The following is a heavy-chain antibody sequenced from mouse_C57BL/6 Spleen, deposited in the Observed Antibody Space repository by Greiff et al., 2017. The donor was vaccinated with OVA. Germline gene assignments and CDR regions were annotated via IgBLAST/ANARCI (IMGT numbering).Heavy chain of an antibody. Sequence: EVQLVESGGGLVQPKGSLKLSCAASGFSFNTYAMNWVRQAPGKGVEWVARIRSKSNNYATYYDDSVKDRFTISRDEYERMLKLQMKQLETEDTAMYYCVRHRGDLYAMDYWGQGTSVTVSS. CDR3: VRHRGDLYAMDY. CDR1: GFSFNTYA. CDR2: IRSKSNNYAT. V-gene: IGHV10-1*01. D-gene: IGHD3-3*01. J-gene: IGHJ4*01.